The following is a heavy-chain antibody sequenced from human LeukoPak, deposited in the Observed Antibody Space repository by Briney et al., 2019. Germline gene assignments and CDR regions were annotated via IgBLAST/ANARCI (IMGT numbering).Heavy chain of an antibody. CDR3: ARRIAVTGSFDY. CDR1: GASISSGSNY. D-gene: IGHD6-19*01. Sequence: SETLSLTCYVSGASISSGSNYWGWIRQPPGKTLEWIGSIYSGGSTYYNPSLESRVIILIDTSKNHLSLTLSSVTAADTAVYYCARRIAVTGSFDYWGQGTLVTVSS. J-gene: IGHJ4*02. V-gene: IGHV4-39*07. CDR2: IYSGGST.